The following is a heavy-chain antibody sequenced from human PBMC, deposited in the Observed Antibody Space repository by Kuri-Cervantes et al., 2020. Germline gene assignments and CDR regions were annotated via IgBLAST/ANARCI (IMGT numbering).Heavy chain of an antibody. J-gene: IGHJ6*03. Sequence: ASVKVSCKASGYIFTGNFMHWVRQAPGQGLEWMGWINTKSGGTNYAQKFQGRVSMTRDTSISTAYMELSRLRSDDTAVYYCARGVYSSSSGYYYYYYYMDVWGKGTTVTVSS. CDR2: INTKSGGT. CDR3: ARGVYSSSSGYYYYYYYMDV. CDR1: GYIFTGNF. V-gene: IGHV1-2*02. D-gene: IGHD6-6*01.